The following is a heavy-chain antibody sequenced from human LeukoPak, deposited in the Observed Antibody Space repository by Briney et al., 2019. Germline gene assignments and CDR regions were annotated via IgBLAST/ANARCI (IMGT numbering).Heavy chain of an antibody. CDR1: GYTFTSYA. Sequence: ASVKVSCKASGYTFTSYAMNWVRQAPGQGLEWMGWINTNTGNPTYAQGFTGRFVFSLDTSVSTAYLQISSLKAEDTAVYYCAKGRERMISYSSSFIKNPKNNWFDPWGQGTLVTVSS. CDR2: INTNTGNP. J-gene: IGHJ5*02. V-gene: IGHV7-4-1*02. D-gene: IGHD6-13*01. CDR3: AKGRERMISYSSSFIKNPKNNWFDP.